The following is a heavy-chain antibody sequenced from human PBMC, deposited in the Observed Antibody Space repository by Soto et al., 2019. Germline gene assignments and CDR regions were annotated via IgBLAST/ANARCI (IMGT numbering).Heavy chain of an antibody. CDR1: CGSFIGYY. Sequence: PSETLSLTCAFYCGSFIGYYWSWIRQPPGKGLEWIGEINHSGSTNYNPSLKSRVTISVDTSKNQFSLKLSSVTAADTAVYYCARGLRTLDPWGQGTLVTVSS. CDR3: ARGLRTLDP. V-gene: IGHV4-34*01. CDR2: INHSGST. J-gene: IGHJ5*02.